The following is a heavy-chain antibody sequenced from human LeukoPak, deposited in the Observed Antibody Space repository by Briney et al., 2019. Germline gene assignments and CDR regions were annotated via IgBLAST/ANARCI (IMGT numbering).Heavy chain of an antibody. CDR1: GFTFGGYG. J-gene: IGHJ4*02. D-gene: IGHD2-2*02. CDR2: IAYDGSRA. Sequence: GGSLRLSCAGSGFTFGGYGMHWFRQTPGKGLEWVAVIAYDGSRAFYADSVKGRFTISRDNSKNTMSVQMDDLRAEDTAVYYCTRYTNDHFDYWGQGALVTVSS. V-gene: IGHV3-33*01. CDR3: TRYTNDHFDY.